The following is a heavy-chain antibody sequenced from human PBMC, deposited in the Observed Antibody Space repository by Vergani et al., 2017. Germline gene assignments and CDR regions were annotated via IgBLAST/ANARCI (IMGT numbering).Heavy chain of an antibody. CDR3: ARGLARHGMGQWLVLWWFDP. D-gene: IGHD6-19*01. CDR2: INHSGST. CDR1: GGSFSGYY. Sequence: QVQLQQWGAGLLKPSETLSLTCAVYGGSFSGYYWSWIRQPPGKGLEWIGEINHSGSTNYNPSLKSRVTISVDTSKNQFSLKLSSVTAADTAVYYCARGLARHGMGQWLVLWWFDPWGQGTLVTVSS. J-gene: IGHJ5*02. V-gene: IGHV4-34*01.